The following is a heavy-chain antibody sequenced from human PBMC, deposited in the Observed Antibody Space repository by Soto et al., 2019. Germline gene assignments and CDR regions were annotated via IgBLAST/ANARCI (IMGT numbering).Heavy chain of an antibody. CDR2: ISYDGSIE. D-gene: IGHD3-16*01. Sequence: QVQLVDSGGGVVQRGKSLRLSCATSGFTFSAYTMHWARQAPGEGLEWVALISYDGSIEYFADSVKGRFAISRDNSKNTLYLQMSSLGAEDTAVYFGASEGQTGVWESNFAYWGRGTLVTVSS. V-gene: IGHV3-30*15. J-gene: IGHJ4*02. CDR1: GFTFSAYT. CDR3: ASEGQTGVWESNFAY.